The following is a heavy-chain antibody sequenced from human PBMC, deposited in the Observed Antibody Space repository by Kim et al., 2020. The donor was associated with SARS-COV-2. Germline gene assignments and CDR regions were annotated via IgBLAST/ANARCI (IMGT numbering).Heavy chain of an antibody. Sequence: YAKGFTGRFVFSLDTSVSTAYLQISSLKAEDTAVYYCARAPVAGKVAFDYWGQGTLVTVSS. D-gene: IGHD6-19*01. J-gene: IGHJ4*02. CDR3: ARAPVAGKVAFDY. V-gene: IGHV7-4-1*02.